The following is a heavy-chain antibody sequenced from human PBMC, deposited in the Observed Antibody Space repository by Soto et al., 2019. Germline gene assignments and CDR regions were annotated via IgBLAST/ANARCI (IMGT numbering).Heavy chain of an antibody. D-gene: IGHD3-3*01. CDR3: ARHAYDFFFGYQKQRHYYGMEV. J-gene: IGHJ6*02. CDR1: GYSFTSYW. CDR2: IYPGDSDT. Sequence: GESLKISCKGSGYSFTSYWIGWVRQMPGKGLEWMGIIYPGDSDTRYSPSFQGQVTISADKSISTAYLQWSSLKASDTAMYYCARHAYDFFFGYQKQRHYYGMEVWGQGSTVSASS. V-gene: IGHV5-51*01.